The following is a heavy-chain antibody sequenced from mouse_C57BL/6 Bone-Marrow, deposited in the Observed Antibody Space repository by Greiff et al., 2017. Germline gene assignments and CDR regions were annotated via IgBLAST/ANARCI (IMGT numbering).Heavy chain of an antibody. Sequence: QVQLQQSGAELVKPGASVKMSCKASGYTFTSYWITWVKQRPGQGLEGIGDIYPTSGRTNYNEKFKSKAILTVDTSSNTAYMQRSSLTSEDSAVFYCARSGPLGRSFDYWGQGTTLTVSS. J-gene: IGHJ2*01. V-gene: IGHV1-55*01. CDR3: ARSGPLGRSFDY. D-gene: IGHD4-1*01. CDR2: IYPTSGRT. CDR1: GYTFTSYW.